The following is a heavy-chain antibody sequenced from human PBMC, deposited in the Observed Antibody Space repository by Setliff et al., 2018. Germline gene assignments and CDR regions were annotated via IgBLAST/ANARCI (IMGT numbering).Heavy chain of an antibody. D-gene: IGHD2-2*03. CDR2: IDYRGST. CDR3: AMDQGVV. Sequence: SETLSLTCSVSGVSLTSSHFYWSWIRQRPGKGLEWIGKIDYRGSTRYNPSLETRVSMSVDTSKNQFSLRLTSVTDADTTVYYCAMDQGVVWGKGTTVTVSS. V-gene: IGHV4-31*03. J-gene: IGHJ6*04. CDR1: GVSLTSSHFY.